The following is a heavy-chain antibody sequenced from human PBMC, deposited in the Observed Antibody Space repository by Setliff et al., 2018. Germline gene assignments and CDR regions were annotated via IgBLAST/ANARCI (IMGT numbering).Heavy chain of an antibody. CDR1: GGSISSGNYY. Sequence: SETLSLTCTVSGGSISSGNYYWGWIRQPPGKGLEWIGSIYYSGSTYYNPSLKSRVTISVDASKNQFSLKLSSVTAADTAVYYCARTLLLSPYYFDYWGQGTLVTVSS. V-gene: IGHV4-39*07. D-gene: IGHD2-21*01. CDR2: IYYSGST. CDR3: ARTLLLSPYYFDY. J-gene: IGHJ4*02.